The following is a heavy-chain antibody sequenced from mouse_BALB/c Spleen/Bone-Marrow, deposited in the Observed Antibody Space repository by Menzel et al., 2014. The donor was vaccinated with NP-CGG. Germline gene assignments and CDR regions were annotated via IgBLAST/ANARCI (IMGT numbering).Heavy chain of an antibody. CDR2: INPNNGGT. CDR1: GYTFTDYN. CDR3: ARGYGGSLGYFDY. Sequence: VQLQQSGPELVKPGASVKIPCKASGYTFTDYNMDWVKRSHGKSLEWIGDINPNNGGTIYNQKFKGKATLTVDKSSSTAYMELRSLTSEDTAVYYCARGYGGSLGYFDYWGQGTTLTVSS. J-gene: IGHJ2*01. V-gene: IGHV1-18*01. D-gene: IGHD2-14*01.